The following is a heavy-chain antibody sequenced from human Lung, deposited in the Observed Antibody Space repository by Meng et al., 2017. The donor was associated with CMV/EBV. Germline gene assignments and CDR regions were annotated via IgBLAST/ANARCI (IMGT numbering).Heavy chain of an antibody. V-gene: IGHV3-30*02. CDR1: GTTFSSYA. J-gene: IGHJ2*01. D-gene: IGHD3-16*01. CDR2: IRFDGTNK. Sequence: GGFLRPXGGASGTTFSSYAMPWFPQAPGKGLEWVANIRFDGTNKYHADSVKGRFTISRDNSKNTLYLQMNNLRAEGTAVYDCAKMGGPQRPHWSLDRWGRGTXVTVSS. CDR3: AKMGGPQRPHWSLDR.